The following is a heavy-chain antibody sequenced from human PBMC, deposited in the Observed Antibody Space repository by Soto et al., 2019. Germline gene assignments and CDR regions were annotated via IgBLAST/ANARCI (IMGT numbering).Heavy chain of an antibody. D-gene: IGHD1-26*01. Sequence: GGSLRLSCAASGFTFSDYYMSWIRQAPGKGLEWVSYISSSSSYTNYADSVKGRFTISRDNAKNSLYLQMNSLRAEDTAVYYCARDARGGSYYVNWFDPWGQGTLVTVSS. CDR1: GFTFSDYY. V-gene: IGHV3-11*06. CDR2: ISSSSSYT. J-gene: IGHJ5*02. CDR3: ARDARGGSYYVNWFDP.